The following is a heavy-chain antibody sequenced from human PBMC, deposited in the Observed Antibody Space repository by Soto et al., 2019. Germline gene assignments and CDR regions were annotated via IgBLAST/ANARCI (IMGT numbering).Heavy chain of an antibody. V-gene: IGHV4-59*11. CDR1: GGSISSHY. CDR2: IYYSGST. J-gene: IGHJ5*02. CDR3: ARDYYDFHFDP. D-gene: IGHD3-3*01. Sequence: ASETLSLTCTVSGGSISSHYWSWIRQPPGKGLEWIGYIYYSGSTNYNPSLKSRVTISVDTSKSQFSLILRSVTAADTAVYYCARDYYDFHFDPWGQGTLVTVSS.